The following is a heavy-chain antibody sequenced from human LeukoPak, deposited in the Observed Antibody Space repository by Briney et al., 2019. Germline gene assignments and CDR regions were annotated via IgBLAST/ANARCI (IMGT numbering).Heavy chain of an antibody. CDR3: ARGGYSSGFSYFDY. V-gene: IGHV4-34*01. CDR1: GGSFSGYC. CDR2: ITHGGST. J-gene: IGHJ4*02. D-gene: IGHD6-19*01. Sequence: PSETLSLTCAVSGGSFSGYCWSWIRQAPGKGLEWMGEITHGGSTNYNPSLQSRVTILVDKYTNQLSLKVRTVTAADTAVYYCARGGYSSGFSYFDYWGQGTLVTVSS.